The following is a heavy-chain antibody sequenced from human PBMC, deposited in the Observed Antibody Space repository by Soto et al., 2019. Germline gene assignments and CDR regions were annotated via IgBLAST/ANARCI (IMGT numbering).Heavy chain of an antibody. CDR3: AKDLSYYYDSSGYYYVTVFDY. D-gene: IGHD3-22*01. V-gene: IGHV3-23*01. Sequence: GGSLRLSCAASGFTFSSYAMSWVRQAPGKGLEWVSAISGSGGSTYYADSVKGRFTISRDNSKNTLYLQMNSLRAEDTAVYYCAKDLSYYYDSSGYYYVTVFDYWGQGTLVTVSS. CDR2: ISGSGGST. CDR1: GFTFSSYA. J-gene: IGHJ4*02.